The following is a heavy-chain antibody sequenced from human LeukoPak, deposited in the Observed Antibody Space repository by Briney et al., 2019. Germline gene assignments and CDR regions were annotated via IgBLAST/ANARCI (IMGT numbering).Heavy chain of an antibody. V-gene: IGHV6-1*01. J-gene: IGHJ4*02. CDR1: GDSVSSKSVA. Sequence: SQTLSLTCAISGDSVSSKSVAWNWIRQSPSRGLEWLGRTYYRSKWYNDYAVSVKSRITINPDTPKNQFSLQLNSVTPEDTAVYYCARAFRGAPLDWGQGTLVTVSS. CDR3: ARAFRGAPLD. D-gene: IGHD2-21*01. CDR2: TYYRSKWYN.